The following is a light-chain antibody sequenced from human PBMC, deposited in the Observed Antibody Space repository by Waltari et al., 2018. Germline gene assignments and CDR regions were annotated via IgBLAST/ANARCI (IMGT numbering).Light chain of an antibody. V-gene: IGLV4-69*01. J-gene: IGLJ3*02. CDR2: VNSDGSH. CDR3: QTGGHGTWV. CDR1: SGHSSNI. Sequence: QLVLTKSPSASASLGASVKLTCTLSSGHSSNIIACHQQQPEKGPRYLMKVNSDGSHSKGDEIPDRFSGSSSGAERYLTISSLQSEDEADYYCQTGGHGTWVFGGGTKLTVL.